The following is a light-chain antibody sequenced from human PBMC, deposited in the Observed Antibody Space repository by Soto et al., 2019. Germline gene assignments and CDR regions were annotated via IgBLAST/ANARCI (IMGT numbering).Light chain of an antibody. V-gene: IGKV3-20*01. CDR2: GAS. Sequence: NVLTQSPGTLSLSPGERATLSYRASQSVTSSHLAWYQQKAGQAPRLLIYGASSRATGIPDRFGGSGSGTDFTLTISRLEPEDFAVYYCQQYGSSPWTFGQGTTVEIK. CDR3: QQYGSSPWT. CDR1: QSVTSSH. J-gene: IGKJ1*01.